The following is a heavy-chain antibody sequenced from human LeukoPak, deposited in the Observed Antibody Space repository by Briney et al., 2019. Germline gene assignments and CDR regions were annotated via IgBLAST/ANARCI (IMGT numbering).Heavy chain of an antibody. Sequence: PGGSLRLSCAASGFTFSSYGMHWVRQAPGKGLEWVAFIRYDGSNKYYADSVKGRFTISRDNSKNTLYLQMNSLRAEDTAVYYCAKDRVGIAARGAFDYWGQGTLVTVSS. CDR1: GFTFSSYG. CDR2: IRYDGSNK. D-gene: IGHD6-25*01. V-gene: IGHV3-30*02. CDR3: AKDRVGIAARGAFDY. J-gene: IGHJ4*02.